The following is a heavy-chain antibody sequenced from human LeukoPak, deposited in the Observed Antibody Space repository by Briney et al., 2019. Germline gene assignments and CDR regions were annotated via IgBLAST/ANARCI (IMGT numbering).Heavy chain of an antibody. V-gene: IGHV4-59*01. Sequence: PSESLSLTCIVSGGSISSYYWSWMRQPPGKGGGCSGYIYYSGSTHYNPSLKSRVTISVDTSKNQFSLKLSSVTAADTAVYYCARGRYTYGINWFDPWGQGTLVTVSS. CDR3: ARGRYTYGINWFDP. CDR2: IYYSGST. D-gene: IGHD5-18*01. J-gene: IGHJ5*02. CDR1: GGSISSYY.